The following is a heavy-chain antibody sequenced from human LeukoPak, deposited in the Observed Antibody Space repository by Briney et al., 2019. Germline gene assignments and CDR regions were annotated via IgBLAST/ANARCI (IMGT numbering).Heavy chain of an antibody. CDR1: GGSISSSSYY. J-gene: IGHJ6*03. D-gene: IGHD1-26*01. CDR2: TYYGGNT. CDR3: ARASSPQPTSRGGATTGTRYYDCDV. Sequence: SETLSLTCTVSGGSISSSSYYWGWIRQPPGKGLEWIGNTYYGGNTYYNPSLKSRVTMSVDTSKNQFSMKLSSVTAADTAVYYCARASSPQPTSRGGATTGTRYYDCDVWGKGTTVTVSS. V-gene: IGHV4-39*07.